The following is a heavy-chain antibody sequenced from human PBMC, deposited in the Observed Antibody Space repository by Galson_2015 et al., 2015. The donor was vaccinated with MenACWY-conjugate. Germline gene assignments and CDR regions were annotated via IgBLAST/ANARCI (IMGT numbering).Heavy chain of an antibody. J-gene: IGHJ6*02. V-gene: IGHV5-51*01. CDR1: YNFIAYW. D-gene: IGHD1-26*01. CDR2: LSPGDSNT. CDR3: ARHPPGGRGMDV. Sequence: YNFIAYWIAWVRQLPGQGLEWMGLLSPGDSNTRYSPAFHGQVTISADKSISTAYLQLHSLQASDTAMYYCARHPPGGRGMDVWGQGTTVAVSS.